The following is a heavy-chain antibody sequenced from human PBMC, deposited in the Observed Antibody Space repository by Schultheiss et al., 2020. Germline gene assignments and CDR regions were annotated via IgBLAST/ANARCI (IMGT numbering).Heavy chain of an antibody. CDR2: INHSGST. CDR1: GGSVSSGSYY. V-gene: IGHV4-61*01. CDR3: ARDGTLMDV. D-gene: IGHD1-26*01. J-gene: IGHJ6*04. Sequence: SQTLSLTCTVSGGSVSSGSYYWSWIRQPPGKGLEWIGEINHSGSTNYNPSLKSRVTISVDTSKNQFSLKLSSVTAADTAVYYCARDGTLMDVWGKGTTVTVYS.